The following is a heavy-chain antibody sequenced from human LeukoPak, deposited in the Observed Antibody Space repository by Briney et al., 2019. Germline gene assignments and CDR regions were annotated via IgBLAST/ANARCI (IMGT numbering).Heavy chain of an antibody. CDR2: VYYSGDT. CDR3: ARAPRSWGFDY. CDR1: GGSVSSGSYH. Sequence: SETLSLTCTVSGGSVSSGSYHWSWIRQPPGKGLEWIGYVYYSGDTNYDPSLKSRVAISVDTSKNQFSLNLSSVTAEDTAVYYCARAPRSWGFDYWGQGTLVTVSS. J-gene: IGHJ4*02. D-gene: IGHD7-27*01. V-gene: IGHV4-61*01.